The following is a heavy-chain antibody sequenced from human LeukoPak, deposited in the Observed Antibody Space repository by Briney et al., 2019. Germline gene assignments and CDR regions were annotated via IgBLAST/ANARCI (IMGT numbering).Heavy chain of an antibody. CDR3: ARHRDYGTGWYGFDY. CDR1: GGSISSSSYY. J-gene: IGHJ4*02. Sequence: SETLSLTCTVSGGSISSSSYYWSWIRQPPGKGLEWIAYIYYSGSSNYNPSLKSRVTISVDTSKNQFSLRLSSVTAADTAVYYCARHRDYGTGWYGFDYWGQGSLVTVSS. V-gene: IGHV4-61*05. CDR2: IYYSGSS. D-gene: IGHD6-19*01.